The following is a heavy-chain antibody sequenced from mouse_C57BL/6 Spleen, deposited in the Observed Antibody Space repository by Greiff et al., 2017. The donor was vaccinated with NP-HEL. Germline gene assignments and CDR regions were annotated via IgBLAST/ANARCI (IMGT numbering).Heavy chain of an antibody. J-gene: IGHJ1*03. D-gene: IGHD2-4*01. V-gene: IGHV1-15*01. Sequence: QVQLQQSGAELVRPGASVTLSCKASGYTFTDYEMPWVKQTPVLGLDWIGVIDPETGGTAYNQKFKGKAILTADKSSSTAYMALRSLTSEDSAVYYCTRPIYDYDQAWYFDVWGTGTTVTVSS. CDR3: TRPIYDYDQAWYFDV. CDR2: IDPETGGT. CDR1: GYTFTDYE.